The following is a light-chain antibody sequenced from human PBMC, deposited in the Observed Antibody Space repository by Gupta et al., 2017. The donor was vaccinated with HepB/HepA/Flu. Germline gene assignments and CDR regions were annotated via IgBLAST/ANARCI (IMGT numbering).Light chain of an antibody. J-gene: IGKJ5*01. CDR3: QQRSNWPQIT. CDR1: QSVSSY. Sequence: EIVLTQSPVTLSLSPGERATLSCRASQSVSSYLAWYQQKPGQAPRLLIYDASNRATDIPARFSGSGYGTDFTLTISSLEPEDFAVYYCQQRSNWPQITFGQGTRLEIK. CDR2: DAS. V-gene: IGKV3-11*01.